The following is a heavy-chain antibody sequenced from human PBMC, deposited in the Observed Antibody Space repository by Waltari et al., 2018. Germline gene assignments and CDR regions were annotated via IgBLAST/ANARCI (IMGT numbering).Heavy chain of an antibody. J-gene: IGHJ6*03. V-gene: IGHV1-8*03. CDR3: ARASLTSSWYVGYYYYYMDV. CDR2: MNPNSGNT. D-gene: IGHD6-13*01. Sequence: QVQLVQSGAEVKKPGASVKVSCKASGYTFTSYDINWVRQATGQGLEWMGWMNPNSGNTGYAQKFQGRVTITRNTSISTAYMELSSLRSEDTAVYYCARASLTSSWYVGYYYYYMDVWGKGTTVTVSS. CDR1: GYTFTSYD.